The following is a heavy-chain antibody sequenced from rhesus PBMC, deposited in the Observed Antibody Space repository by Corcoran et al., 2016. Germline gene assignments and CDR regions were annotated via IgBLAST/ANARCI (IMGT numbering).Heavy chain of an antibody. CDR2: ISNGGGST. J-gene: IGHJ4*01. D-gene: IGHD6-13*01. CDR1: GFTFSDYY. CDR3: AKGDSSFFDY. Sequence: EVQLVESGGGLAKPGGSLRLSCAASGFTFSDYYMDWVRQAPGKGLEWFSYISNGGGSTYYADSVKGRFTISRDNSKNTLSLQMNSLRAEDTAVYYCAKGDSSFFDYWGQGVLVTVSS. V-gene: IGHV3S25*01.